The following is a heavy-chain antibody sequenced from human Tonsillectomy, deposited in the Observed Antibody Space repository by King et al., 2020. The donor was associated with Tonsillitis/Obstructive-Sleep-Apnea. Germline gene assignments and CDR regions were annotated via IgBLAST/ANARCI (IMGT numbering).Heavy chain of an antibody. Sequence: VQLVESGGGLVKPGGSLRLSCAASGFTFSSYSMNWVRQAPGKGLEWVSSISNSGRYIYYADSLKGRFTISRDNAKDSLYLQMNSLRAEDTAVYYCARDGDYSGSGRFGDAVDIWGQGTMVSVSS. CDR1: GFTFSSYS. V-gene: IGHV3-21*01. D-gene: IGHD3-10*01. CDR3: ARDGDYSGSGRFGDAVDI. CDR2: ISNSGRYI. J-gene: IGHJ3*02.